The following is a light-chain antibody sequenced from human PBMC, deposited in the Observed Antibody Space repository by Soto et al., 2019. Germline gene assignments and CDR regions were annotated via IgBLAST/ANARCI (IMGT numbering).Light chain of an antibody. J-gene: IGKJ2*01. Sequence: DIQMTQSPSSVSASVGDRVTITCRASHGIRNDLGWYQQKPGKAPKRLIYAASSLETGVPSRFSGSGSGAEFTLTITRLQPEDFATYYYLQYNSDLNTFGQGTKLEIK. CDR2: AAS. CDR1: HGIRND. V-gene: IGKV1-17*01. CDR3: LQYNSDLNT.